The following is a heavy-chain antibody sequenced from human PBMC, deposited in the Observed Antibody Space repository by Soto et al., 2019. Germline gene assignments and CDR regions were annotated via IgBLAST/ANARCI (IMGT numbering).Heavy chain of an antibody. Sequence: PGGSLRLSCAASGFTFSSYAMSWVRQAPGKGLEWVSAIRGSGGSTYYADSVKGRFTISRDNSKNTLYLQVNSLRAEDTAVYYCAKDFEVVPANWFNPWRQGTLVTVAS. CDR1: GFTFSSYA. V-gene: IGHV3-23*01. CDR3: AKDFEVVPANWFNP. J-gene: IGHJ5*02. CDR2: IRGSGGST. D-gene: IGHD2-2*01.